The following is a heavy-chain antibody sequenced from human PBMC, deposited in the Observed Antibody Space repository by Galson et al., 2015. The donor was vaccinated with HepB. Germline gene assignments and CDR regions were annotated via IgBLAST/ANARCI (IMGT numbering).Heavy chain of an antibody. D-gene: IGHD5-18*01. CDR1: GFTFSSYA. CDR2: ISGSGGST. J-gene: IGHJ4*02. V-gene: IGHV3-23*01. CDR3: ARDFYAMARSPYGY. Sequence: SLRLSCAASGFTFSSYAMSWVRQAPGKGLEWVSAISGSGGSTYYADSVKGRFTISRDNSKNTLYLQMNSLRAEDTAVYYCARDFYAMARSPYGYWGQGTLVTVSS.